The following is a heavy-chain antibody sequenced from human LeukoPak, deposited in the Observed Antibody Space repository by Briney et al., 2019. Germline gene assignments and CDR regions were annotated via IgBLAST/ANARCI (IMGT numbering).Heavy chain of an antibody. D-gene: IGHD3-10*01. CDR2: ISGSGGST. CDR3: AKVGSLWVFDY. J-gene: IGHJ4*02. CDR1: GFTFSSYA. V-gene: IGHV3-23*01. Sequence: GGSLRLSCEASGFTFSSYAVSWVRQAPGKGLECVSAISGSGGSTYYADSVKGRFTISRDNSKNTLYLQMNSLRAEDTAVYYCAKVGSLWVFDYWGQGTLVTVSS.